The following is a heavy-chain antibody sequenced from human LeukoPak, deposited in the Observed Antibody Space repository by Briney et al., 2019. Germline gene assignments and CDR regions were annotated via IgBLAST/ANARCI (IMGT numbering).Heavy chain of an antibody. CDR1: GFTFSSHS. V-gene: IGHV3-48*02. CDR2: ISSSGDTI. J-gene: IGHJ4*02. D-gene: IGHD5-24*01. Sequence: GGSLRLSCAASGFTFSSHSMNWVRQAPGKGLEWVSYISSSGDTIYYADSVKGRFTISRDNAKNSLYLQVSSLRDGDTAVYYCASPSGDGYSFRYFDHWGQGALLTVSS. CDR3: ASPSGDGYSFRYFDH.